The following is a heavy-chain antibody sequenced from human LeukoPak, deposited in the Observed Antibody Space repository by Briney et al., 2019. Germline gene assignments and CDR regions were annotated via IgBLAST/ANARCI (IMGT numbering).Heavy chain of an antibody. Sequence: GGSLRLSCAASGFTFSSYAMSWVRQAPGKGLEWVSAISGSGGSTYYADSVKGRFTISRDNSKNTLYLQMNSLRAEDTAVYYCAIHGYSYGYFDYWGQGTLVTVSS. CDR3: AIHGYSYGYFDY. J-gene: IGHJ4*02. D-gene: IGHD5-18*01. V-gene: IGHV3-23*01. CDR2: ISGSGGST. CDR1: GFTFSSYA.